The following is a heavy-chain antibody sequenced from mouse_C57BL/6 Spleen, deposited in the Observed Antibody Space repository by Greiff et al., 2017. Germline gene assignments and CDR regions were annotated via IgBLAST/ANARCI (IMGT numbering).Heavy chain of an antibody. J-gene: IGHJ4*01. CDR2: IYPGDGDT. V-gene: IGHV1-82*01. CDR3: AGGNYDYYAMDY. CDR1: GYAFSSSW. Sequence: VQLVESGPELVKPGASVKISCKASGYAFSSSWMNWVKQRPGKGLGWIGRIYPGDGDTNYNGKFKGKATLTADKSSSTAYMQLSSLTSEDSAVYFCAGGNYDYYAMDYWGQGTSVTVSS. D-gene: IGHD2-1*01.